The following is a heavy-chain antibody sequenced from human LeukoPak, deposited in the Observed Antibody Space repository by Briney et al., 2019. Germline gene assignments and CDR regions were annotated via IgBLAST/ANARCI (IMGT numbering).Heavy chain of an antibody. CDR3: ARGSVGSSSWSRGVYYFDY. J-gene: IGHJ4*02. CDR2: IIPIFGTA. V-gene: IGHV1-69*01. CDR1: GGTFSSYA. D-gene: IGHD6-13*01. Sequence: SVKVSCKASGGTFSSYAISWVRPAPGQGLEWMGGIIPIFGTANYAQKFQGRVTITADESTSTAYMELSSLRSEDTAVYYCARGSVGSSSWSRGVYYFDYWGQGTLVTVSS.